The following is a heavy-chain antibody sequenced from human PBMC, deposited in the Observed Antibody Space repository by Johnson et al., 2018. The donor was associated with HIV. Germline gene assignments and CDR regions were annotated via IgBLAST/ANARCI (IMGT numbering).Heavy chain of an antibody. D-gene: IGHD3-22*01. CDR1: GMIFSNLW. Sequence: VQLVESGGGLVKPGGSLRISCEASGMIFSNLWFNWVRQAPGKGLEWVSYISNSGSSVYYADSVKGRFTISRDNAKNSLYLQMNSLRAEDTAVYYCAREKYYESRGLQIDTLDIWGQGTLVTVSS. CDR2: ISNSGSSV. CDR3: AREKYYESRGLQIDTLDI. J-gene: IGHJ3*02. V-gene: IGHV3-11*04.